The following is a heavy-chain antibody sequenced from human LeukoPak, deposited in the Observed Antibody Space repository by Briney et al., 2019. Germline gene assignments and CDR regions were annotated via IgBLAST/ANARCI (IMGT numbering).Heavy chain of an antibody. D-gene: IGHD3-10*01. CDR1: GFIFRNYW. Sequence: PGGSLRLSCVASGFIFRNYWMSWVRQAPGKGLEWVANIKRDGSEKYYVDSVKGRFTISRDNAENSLYLQMNSLRAEDTAVYYCARARDYGSGKANAFDIWGQGTMVTVSS. J-gene: IGHJ3*02. CDR2: IKRDGSEK. CDR3: ARARDYGSGKANAFDI. V-gene: IGHV3-7*05.